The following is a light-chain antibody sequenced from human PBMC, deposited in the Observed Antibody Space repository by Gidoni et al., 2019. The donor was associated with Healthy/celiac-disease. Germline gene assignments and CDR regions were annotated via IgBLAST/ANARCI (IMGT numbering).Light chain of an antibody. J-gene: IGKJ1*01. CDR2: GAS. V-gene: IGKV3-20*01. Sequence: EIELTQSPGTLSLSSGERDTLSCRASQSVSSSYLAWYQQKPGQAPRLLIYGASSRATGIPDRFSGSGSGTDFTLPISRLEPEDFAVYYCQQYGSSPWTFGQGTKVEIK. CDR3: QQYGSSPWT. CDR1: QSVSSSY.